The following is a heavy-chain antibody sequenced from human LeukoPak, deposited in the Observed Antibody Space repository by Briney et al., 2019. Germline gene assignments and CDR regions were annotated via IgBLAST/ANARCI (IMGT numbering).Heavy chain of an antibody. J-gene: IGHJ4*02. CDR3: ASLYGSGHADY. V-gene: IGHV3-11*01. CDR2: ISSSGSTI. Sequence: GGSLRLSCVASGFTFSDYYMSWIRQAPGKGLEWVSYISSSGSTIYYADSVKGRFTISRDNAKNSLYLQMNSLRAEDTAVYYCASLYGSGHADYWGQGTLVTVSS. D-gene: IGHD3-10*01. CDR1: GFTFSDYY.